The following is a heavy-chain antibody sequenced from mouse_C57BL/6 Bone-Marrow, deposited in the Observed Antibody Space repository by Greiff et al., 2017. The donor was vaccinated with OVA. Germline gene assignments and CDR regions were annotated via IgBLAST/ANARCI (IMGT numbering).Heavy chain of an antibody. V-gene: IGHV1-15*01. D-gene: IGHD1-1*01. CDR2: IDPETGGT. J-gene: IGHJ3*01. CDR1: GYTFTDYE. CDR3: TRSTTVDFAY. Sequence: QVQLKESGAELVRPGASVTLSCKASGYTFTDYEMHWVKQTPVHGLEWIGAIDPETGGTAYNQKFKGKAILTADKSSSTAYMALRSLTSEDSAVYYCTRSTTVDFAYWGQGTLVTVSA.